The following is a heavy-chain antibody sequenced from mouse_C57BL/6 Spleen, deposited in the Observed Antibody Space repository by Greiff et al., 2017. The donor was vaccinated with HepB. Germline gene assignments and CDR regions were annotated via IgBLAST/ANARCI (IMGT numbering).Heavy chain of an antibody. CDR1: GYTFTSYW. V-gene: IGHV1-74*01. CDR3: ARCANRYDYDEAWFAY. J-gene: IGHJ3*01. D-gene: IGHD2-4*01. Sequence: QVQLQQSGAELVKPGASVKVSCKASGYTFTSYWMHWVKQRPGQGLEWIGRIHPSDSDTNYNQKFKGKATLTVDKSSSSAYMQLRSLTSEDSAVYYCARCANRYDYDEAWFAYWGQGTLVTVSA. CDR2: IHPSDSDT.